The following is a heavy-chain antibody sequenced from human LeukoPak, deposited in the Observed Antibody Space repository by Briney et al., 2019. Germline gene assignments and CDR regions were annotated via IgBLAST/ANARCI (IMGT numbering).Heavy chain of an antibody. CDR2: MNPNSGNT. Sequence: ASVKVSCKASGYTFTSYDINWVRQATGQGLEWMGWMNPNSGNTGYAQKFQGRVTMTRNTSISTVNMELSSLRSEDTAVYYCARGPYDRSGYRFDYWGQGTLVTVSS. V-gene: IGHV1-8*01. J-gene: IGHJ4*02. CDR3: ARGPYDRSGYRFDY. D-gene: IGHD3-22*01. CDR1: GYTFTSYD.